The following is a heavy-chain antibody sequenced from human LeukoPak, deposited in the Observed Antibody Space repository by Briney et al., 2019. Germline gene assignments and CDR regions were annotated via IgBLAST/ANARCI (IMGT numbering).Heavy chain of an antibody. Sequence: GESLKISCKGSGYSFTSYWIGWVRQMPGKGLEWMGIIYPGDSDTRYSPSFQGQVTISADKSISTAHLQWSRLKASDTAMYYCARNYYDSSGDLYGMDVWGQGTTVTVSS. CDR1: GYSFTSYW. J-gene: IGHJ6*02. V-gene: IGHV5-51*01. CDR3: ARNYYDSSGDLYGMDV. CDR2: IYPGDSDT. D-gene: IGHD3-22*01.